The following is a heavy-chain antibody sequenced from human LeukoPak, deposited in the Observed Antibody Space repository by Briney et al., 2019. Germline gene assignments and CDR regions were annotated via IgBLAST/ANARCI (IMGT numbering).Heavy chain of an antibody. J-gene: IGHJ4*02. CDR1: GCTFSSYW. CDR3: ATSRTFDY. V-gene: IGHV3-74*01. D-gene: IGHD2-8*01. CDR2: INSDGSST. Sequence: GGSLRLSCAASGCTFSSYWMHWVRQAPGKGLVWVSHINSDGSSTNYADSVKGRFTISRDNAKNTVYQQMNSLRAEDTAVYYCATSRTFDYWGQGTLVTVSS.